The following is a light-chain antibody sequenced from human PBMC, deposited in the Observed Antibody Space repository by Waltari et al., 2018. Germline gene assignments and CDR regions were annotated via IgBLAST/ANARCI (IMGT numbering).Light chain of an antibody. CDR2: AAS. CDR3: QKYDRLPAT. Sequence: EIVLTQSPGTLSLSPGERATLSCRASQSISKYLVWYQQKPGQAPRLLMYAASTRATGIPDRFSGSGSGTDFSLTISRLEPEDFAVYYCQKYDRLPATFGQGTKVEIK. CDR1: QSISKY. J-gene: IGKJ1*01. V-gene: IGKV3-20*01.